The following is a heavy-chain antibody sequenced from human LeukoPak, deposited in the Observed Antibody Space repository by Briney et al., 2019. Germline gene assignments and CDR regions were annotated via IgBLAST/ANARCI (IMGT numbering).Heavy chain of an antibody. CDR1: GGSFSGYY. CDR3: ARERRGVVVAASQGRYCMDV. V-gene: IGHV4-34*01. D-gene: IGHD2-15*01. Sequence: SETLSLTCAVYGGSFSGYYWSWIRQPPGKGLEWIGEINHSGSTNYNPSLKSRVTISVDTSKNQFSLKLSSVTAADTAVYYCARERRGVVVAASQGRYCMDVWGKGTTVTVSS. J-gene: IGHJ6*03. CDR2: INHSGST.